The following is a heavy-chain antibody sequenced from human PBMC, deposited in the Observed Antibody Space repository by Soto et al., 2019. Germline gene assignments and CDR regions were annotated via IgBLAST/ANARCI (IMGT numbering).Heavy chain of an antibody. V-gene: IGHV1-18*01. D-gene: IGHD1-26*01. CDR3: ARPYSNSYGTDV. J-gene: IGHJ6*02. CDR1: GYTFSSNG. CDR2: ISGYNGNT. Sequence: QVQLVQSGGEVKKPGASVKVSCKASGYTFSSNGISWVRQAPGQGLEWMGWISGYNGNTKYAQKFQGRVSITTDTSTSTAYMELGSLRSDDTAVYYCARPYSNSYGTDVWGQGTTVTVSS.